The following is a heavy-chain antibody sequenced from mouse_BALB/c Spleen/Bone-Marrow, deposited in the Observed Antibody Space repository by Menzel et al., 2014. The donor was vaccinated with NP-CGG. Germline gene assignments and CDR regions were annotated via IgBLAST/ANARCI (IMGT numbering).Heavy chain of an antibody. Sequence: QVQLQQSGAELVRPGTSVKISCKASGYTFTNYWLGWVKQRPGHGLEWIGDIYPGGGYTNYNEKFKGKATLTTDTSSRPSFMQLSSLTSEDSAVYFCARRGTGVDYWGQGTTLTVSS. CDR3: ARRGTGVDY. CDR1: GYTFTNYW. CDR2: IYPGGGYT. J-gene: IGHJ2*01. D-gene: IGHD4-1*01. V-gene: IGHV1-63*02.